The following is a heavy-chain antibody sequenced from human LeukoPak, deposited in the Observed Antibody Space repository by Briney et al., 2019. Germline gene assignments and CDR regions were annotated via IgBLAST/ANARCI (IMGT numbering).Heavy chain of an antibody. D-gene: IGHD5-18*01. CDR1: GFTFSTYG. Sequence: GGSLRLSCAASGFTFSTYGMHWVRQAPGRGLEWVAFIMYDGSNKYYADLVKGRFILSRDNSKNTLYLQMNNLRPEDTALYYCAKASGYSFGHFDYWGQGTLVTVSS. CDR3: AKASGYSFGHFDY. J-gene: IGHJ4*02. CDR2: IMYDGSNK. V-gene: IGHV3-30*02.